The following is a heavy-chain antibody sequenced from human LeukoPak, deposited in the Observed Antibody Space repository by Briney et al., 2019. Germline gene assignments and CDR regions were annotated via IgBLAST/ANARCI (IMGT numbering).Heavy chain of an antibody. V-gene: IGHV3-21*01. Sequence: GGSLRLSCAASGFTFSTYGMNWVRQAPGKGLEWVSSISSSSSYIYYADSVKGRFTISRDNAKNSLYLQLNSLRAEDTAVYYCARVGCSSTKCYDFDYWGQGTLVTVSS. CDR1: GFTFSTYG. D-gene: IGHD2-2*01. CDR2: ISSSSSYI. J-gene: IGHJ4*02. CDR3: ARVGCSSTKCYDFDY.